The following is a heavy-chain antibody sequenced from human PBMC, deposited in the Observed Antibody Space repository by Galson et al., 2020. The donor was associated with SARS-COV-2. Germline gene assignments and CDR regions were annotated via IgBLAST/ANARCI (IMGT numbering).Heavy chain of an antibody. V-gene: IGHV3-15*01. CDR3: AIRFGGLGYMDV. Sequence: GGSLRLSCAVSGFTFSTAWMIWVRQAPGKGLEWVGRIKTRSDGETTDYGAPVKGRFFISRDDSKDTVYLHMNSLRTEDTAVYYCAIRFGGLGYMDVWGKGTTVTVSS. J-gene: IGHJ6*04. CDR2: IKTRSDGETT. CDR1: GFTFSTAW. D-gene: IGHD3-10*01.